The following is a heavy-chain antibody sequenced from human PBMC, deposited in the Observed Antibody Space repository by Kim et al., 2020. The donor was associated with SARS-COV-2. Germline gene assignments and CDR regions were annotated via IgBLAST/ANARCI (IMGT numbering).Heavy chain of an antibody. CDR2: ISGSGGST. Sequence: GGSLRLSCAASGFTFSSYAMSWVRQAPGKGLEWVSAISGSGGSTYYADSVKGRFTISRDNSKNTLYLQMNSLRAEDTAVYYCAKTIRIVGATSWFDPWGQGTLVTVSS. CDR1: GFTFSSYA. V-gene: IGHV3-23*01. D-gene: IGHD1-26*01. CDR3: AKTIRIVGATSWFDP. J-gene: IGHJ5*02.